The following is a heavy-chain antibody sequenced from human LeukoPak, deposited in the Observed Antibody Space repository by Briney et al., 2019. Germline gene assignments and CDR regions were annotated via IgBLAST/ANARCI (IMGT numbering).Heavy chain of an antibody. V-gene: IGHV3-20*04. D-gene: IGHD6-13*01. J-gene: IGHJ3*02. CDR1: GFTFDDYG. CDR3: ARGPSSIAAAAFDI. Sequence: PGGSLRLSCAASGFTFDDYGMSWVRQAPGKGLEWVSGINWNGGSTGYAASVKGRFTISRDNAKNSLYLQMNSLRAEDTALYYCARGPSSIAAAAFDIWGQGTMVTVSS. CDR2: INWNGGST.